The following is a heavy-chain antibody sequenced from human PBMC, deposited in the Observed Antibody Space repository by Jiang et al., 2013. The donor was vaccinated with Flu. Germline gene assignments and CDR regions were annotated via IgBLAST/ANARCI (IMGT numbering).Heavy chain of an antibody. CDR2: IWYDGSNK. CDR1: GFTSVAMA. J-gene: IGHJ4*02. CDR3: ARDVWELIDY. Sequence: AASGFTSVAMACTGSARRPGKGLEWVAVIWYDGSNKYYADSVKGRFTISRDNSKNTLYLQMNSLRAEDTAVYYCARDVWELIDYWGQGTLVTVSS. V-gene: IGHV3-33*01. D-gene: IGHD1-26*01.